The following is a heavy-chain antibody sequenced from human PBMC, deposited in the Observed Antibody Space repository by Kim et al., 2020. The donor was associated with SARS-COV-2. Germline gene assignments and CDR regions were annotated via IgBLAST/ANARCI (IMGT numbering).Heavy chain of an antibody. Sequence: GGSLRLSCAASGFTFSSYAMHWVRQAPGKGLEWVAVISYDGSNKYYADSVKGRFTISRDNSKNTLYLQMNSLRAEDTAVYYCARDNGDLGAFDIWGQGTMVTVSS. D-gene: IGHD4-17*01. CDR3: ARDNGDLGAFDI. J-gene: IGHJ3*02. V-gene: IGHV3-30*04. CDR1: GFTFSSYA. CDR2: ISYDGSNK.